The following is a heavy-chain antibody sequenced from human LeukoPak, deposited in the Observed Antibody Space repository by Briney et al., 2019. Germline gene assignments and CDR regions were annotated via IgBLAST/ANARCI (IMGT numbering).Heavy chain of an antibody. Sequence: GGSLRLSCAASGFTFSNYAMHWVRQAPGKGLEWVAIVSHDGRNQYYAESVKGRFTISRDSSENTVSLQMNSLTAGDSALYYCGRDPSARVTIDFWGQGTLVTVSS. J-gene: IGHJ4*02. V-gene: IGHV3-30*04. D-gene: IGHD5-24*01. CDR1: GFTFSNYA. CDR3: GRDPSARVTIDF. CDR2: VSHDGRNQ.